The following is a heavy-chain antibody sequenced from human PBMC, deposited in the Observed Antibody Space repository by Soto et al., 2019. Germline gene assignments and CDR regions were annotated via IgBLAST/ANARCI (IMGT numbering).Heavy chain of an antibody. CDR3: AKLYSSSDYYYGMDV. J-gene: IGHJ6*02. Sequence: SETLSLTCTVSGGSISSSSYYWGWIRQPPGKGLEWIGSIYYSGSTYYNPSLKSRVTISVDTSKNQFSLKLSSVTAAATAVYYCAKLYSSSDYYYGMDVWGQGTTVTVSS. CDR2: IYYSGST. CDR1: GGSISSSSYY. V-gene: IGHV4-39*01. D-gene: IGHD6-6*01.